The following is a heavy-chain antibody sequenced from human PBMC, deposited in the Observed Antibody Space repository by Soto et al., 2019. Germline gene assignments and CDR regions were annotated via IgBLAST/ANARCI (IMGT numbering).Heavy chain of an antibody. CDR3: ARDIGPTSSYFDP. Sequence: QVQLVESGGGVVQPGTSLRLSCATSGFTFSNYGMHWVRQAPGKGLEWVAAIQSDGSKTYYSDSVKGRFTISRDDSMRTLYLQMSSLRVEDTDVYSCARDIGPTSSYFDPWGQGTLVTVSS. D-gene: IGHD2-15*01. CDR1: GFTFSNYG. CDR2: IQSDGSKT. J-gene: IGHJ4*02. V-gene: IGHV3-33*01.